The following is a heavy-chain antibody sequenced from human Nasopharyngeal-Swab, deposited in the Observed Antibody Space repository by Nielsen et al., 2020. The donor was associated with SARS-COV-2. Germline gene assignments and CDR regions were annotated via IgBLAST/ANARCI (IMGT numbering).Heavy chain of an antibody. D-gene: IGHD4-23*01. CDR2: INTGSSSI. Sequence: GESLKISCAASGFTFSSYNMNWVRQAPGKGPEWVSYINTGSSSIYYADSVKGRFTISRDNSKNTVYLQMNSLRAEDTAVYYCAAAPSGDYGGYWGQGTLVTVSS. J-gene: IGHJ4*02. V-gene: IGHV3-48*01. CDR1: GFTFSSYN. CDR3: AAAPSGDYGGY.